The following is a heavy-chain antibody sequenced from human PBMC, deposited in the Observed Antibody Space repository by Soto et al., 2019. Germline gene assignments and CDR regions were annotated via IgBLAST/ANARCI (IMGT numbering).Heavy chain of an antibody. V-gene: IGHV3-23*01. D-gene: IGHD3-16*01. CDR1: GFTFSSYA. CDR3: ARDIGFDYVN. CDR2: ISGSGGST. Sequence: GGSLRLSCAASGFTFSSYAMSWVRQAPGKGLEWVSAISGSGGSTYYLQSVRGRFSISRDSAGNALHLTMNYLSAEDTGVYFCARDIGFDYVNWGQGTLVTVSS. J-gene: IGHJ4*02.